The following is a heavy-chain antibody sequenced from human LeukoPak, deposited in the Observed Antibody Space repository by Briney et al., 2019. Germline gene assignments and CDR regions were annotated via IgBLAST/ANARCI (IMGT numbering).Heavy chain of an antibody. CDR2: IYYSGST. CDR3: ARTTEGGYTYGYFYYYYMDV. CDR1: DDSIIMYY. J-gene: IGHJ6*03. V-gene: IGHV4-59*01. Sequence: SETLSLTCSVSDDSIIMYYWSWIRQPPGKGLEWIGYIYYSGSTNYNPSLKSRVTISVDTSKNQFSLKLTSVTAADTAVYYCARTTEGGYTYGYFYYYYMDVWGKGTTVTISS. D-gene: IGHD5-18*01.